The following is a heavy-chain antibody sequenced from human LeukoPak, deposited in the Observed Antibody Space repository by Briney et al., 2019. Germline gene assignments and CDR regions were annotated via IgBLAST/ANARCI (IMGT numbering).Heavy chain of an antibody. D-gene: IGHD3-16*01. V-gene: IGHV4-39*01. Sequence: KSSETLPLTCTVSGGSISSSSYYWGWIRQPPGKGLEWIGSIYYSGSTYYNPSLKSRVTISVDTSKNQFSLKLSSVTAADTAVYYCARLPADHYVYWGQGTLVTVSS. CDR2: IYYSGST. CDR1: GGSISSSSYY. J-gene: IGHJ4*02. CDR3: ARLPADHYVY.